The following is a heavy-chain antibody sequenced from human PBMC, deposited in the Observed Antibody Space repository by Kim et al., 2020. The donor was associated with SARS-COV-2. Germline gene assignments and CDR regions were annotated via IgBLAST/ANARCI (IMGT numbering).Heavy chain of an antibody. Sequence: GGSLRLSCAASGFTFSSYAMHWVRQAPGKGLEWVAVIWYDGSNKYYADSVKGRFTISRDNSKNTLYLQMNSLRAEDTAVYYCARDWGGVSSSWTPLDYWGQGTLVTVSS. CDR2: IWYDGSNK. V-gene: IGHV3-33*01. D-gene: IGHD6-13*01. J-gene: IGHJ4*02. CDR1: GFTFSSYA. CDR3: ARDWGGVSSSWTPLDY.